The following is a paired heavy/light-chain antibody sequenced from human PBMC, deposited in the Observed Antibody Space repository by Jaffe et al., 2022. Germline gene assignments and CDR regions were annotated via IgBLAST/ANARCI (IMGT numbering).Light chain of an antibody. CDR3: MQSIQLPPKLT. Sequence: DIVMTQTPLSLSVTPGQPASISCKSSQSLLHSDGKTYLYWYLQKPGQPPQLLIYEVSNRFSGVPDRFSGSGSGTDFTLKISRVEAEDVGVYYCMQSIQLPPKLTFGGGTKVEIK. V-gene: IGKV2D-29*01. CDR1: QSLLHSDGKTY. J-gene: IGKJ4*01. CDR2: EVS.
Heavy chain of an antibody. CDR2: ISYDGSNK. CDR1: GFTFSSYG. Sequence: QVQLVESGGGVVQPGRSLRLSCAASGFTFSSYGMHWVRQAPGKGLEWVAVISYDGSNKYYADSVKGRFTISRDNSKNTLYLQMNSLRAEDTAVYYCAKGGVPYIMITFGGVIAPDYWGQGTLVTVSS. D-gene: IGHD3-16*02. CDR3: AKGGVPYIMITFGGVIAPDY. J-gene: IGHJ4*02. V-gene: IGHV3-30*18.